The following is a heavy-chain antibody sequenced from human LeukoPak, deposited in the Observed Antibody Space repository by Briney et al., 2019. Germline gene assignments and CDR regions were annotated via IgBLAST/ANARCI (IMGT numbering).Heavy chain of an antibody. CDR3: ATEHRFQRYYYDSSGYTPSGMDV. CDR2: FDPEDGET. CDR1: GYTLTELS. J-gene: IGHJ6*02. Sequence: ASVKVSCKVSGYTLTELSMHWVRQAPGKGLEWMGGFDPEDGETIYAQKFQGRVTMTEDTSTDTAYMELSSLRSEDTAVYYCATEHRFQRYYYDSSGYTPSGMDVWGQGTTVTVSS. D-gene: IGHD3-22*01. V-gene: IGHV1-24*01.